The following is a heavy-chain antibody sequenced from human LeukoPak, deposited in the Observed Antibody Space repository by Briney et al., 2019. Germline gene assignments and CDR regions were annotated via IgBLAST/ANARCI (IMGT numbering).Heavy chain of an antibody. D-gene: IGHD3-10*01. CDR2: ITPTANYI. CDR1: GFTFSTYS. CDR3: AKGLQASGNYKYCFDC. Sequence: GGSLRLSCAASGFTFSTYSMNWVRQAPGKGLEWVSSITPTANYIKYPDSVKGRFTISRDNAKNSLFLQMSSLRAEDTAVYSCAKGLQASGNYKYCFDCWGQGTLVTVSS. J-gene: IGHJ4*02. V-gene: IGHV3-21*04.